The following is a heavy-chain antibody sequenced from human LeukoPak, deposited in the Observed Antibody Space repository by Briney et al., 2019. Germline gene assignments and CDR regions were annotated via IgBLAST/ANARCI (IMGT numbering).Heavy chain of an antibody. CDR1: GFTVSSNY. CDR2: ISGNGGST. Sequence: PGGSLRLSCAASGFTVSSNYMAWVRQAPGKGLEWVAAISGNGGSTYYADSVKGRFTISRDNSRNTLYLQMNSLRAEDTALYFCAKCDGFDNWNPCPFDYWGQGSLVTVSS. J-gene: IGHJ4*02. CDR3: AKCDGFDNWNPCPFDY. D-gene: IGHD1-20*01. V-gene: IGHV3-23*01.